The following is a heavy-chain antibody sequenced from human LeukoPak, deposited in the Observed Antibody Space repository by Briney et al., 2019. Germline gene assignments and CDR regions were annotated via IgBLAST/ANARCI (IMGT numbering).Heavy chain of an antibody. V-gene: IGHV1-2*06. CDR3: ARDMVRGVIIPDY. J-gene: IGHJ4*02. Sequence: ASVKVSCKASGYTCTGYYMHWVRQAPGQGLEWMGRINPNSGGTNYAQKFQGRVTMTRDTSINTAYMELSRLRSDDTAAYYCARDMVRGVIIPDYWGQGTLVTVSS. D-gene: IGHD3-10*01. CDR2: INPNSGGT. CDR1: GYTCTGYY.